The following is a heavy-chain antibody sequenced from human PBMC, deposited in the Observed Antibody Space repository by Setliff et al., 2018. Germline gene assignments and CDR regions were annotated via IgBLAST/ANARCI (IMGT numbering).Heavy chain of an antibody. D-gene: IGHD5-18*01. J-gene: IGHJ4*02. CDR2: ITVSGHST. Sequence: PGGSLRLSCAASAFTFNKYAVTWLRQAPGKGLEWVSSITVSGHSTYADSVKGRFSISRDNSRNTLFLQMNSLRAEDTALYYCAKFVGYTYGYDYWGRGTLVTVSS. CDR1: AFTFNKYA. CDR3: AKFVGYTYGYDY. V-gene: IGHV3-23*01.